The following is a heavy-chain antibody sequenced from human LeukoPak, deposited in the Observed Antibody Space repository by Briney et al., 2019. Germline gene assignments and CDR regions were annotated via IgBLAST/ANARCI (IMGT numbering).Heavy chain of an antibody. J-gene: IGHJ3*02. CDR1: GFTFSSYW. Sequence: GGSLRLSCAASGFTFSSYWMSWVRQAPGKGLEWVANIKQDGSEKYYVDSVKGRFTISRDNAKNSLYLQMNSLRAEDTAVYYCARGPYCSSTSCYTVGAFDIWGQGTMVTVSS. D-gene: IGHD2-2*02. CDR2: IKQDGSEK. V-gene: IGHV3-7*04. CDR3: ARGPYCSSTSCYTVGAFDI.